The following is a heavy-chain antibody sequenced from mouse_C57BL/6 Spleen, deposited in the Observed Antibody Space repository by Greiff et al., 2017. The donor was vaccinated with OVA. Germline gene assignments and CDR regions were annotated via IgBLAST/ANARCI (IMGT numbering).Heavy chain of an antibody. CDR1: GFSLTSYG. D-gene: IGHD2-4*01. V-gene: IGHV2-2*01. CDR3: ARGGLREDAMDY. CDR2: IWSGGST. Sequence: VQLQESGPGLVQPSQSLSITCTVSGFSLTSYGVHWVRQSPGKGLEWLGVIWSGGSTDYNAAFISRLSISKDNSKSQVFFKMNSLQADDTAIYYCARGGLREDAMDYWGQGTSVTVSS. J-gene: IGHJ4*01.